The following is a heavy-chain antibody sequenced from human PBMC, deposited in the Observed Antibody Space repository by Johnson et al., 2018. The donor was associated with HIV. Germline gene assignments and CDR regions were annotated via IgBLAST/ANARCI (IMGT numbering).Heavy chain of an antibody. CDR3: AREYYDSSGYYYGGVSAFDI. CDR2: ISYDGSNK. D-gene: IGHD3-22*01. V-gene: IGHV3-30-3*01. CDR1: GFTFSSYA. J-gene: IGHJ3*02. Sequence: QVQLVESGGGVVQPGRSLRLSCAASGFTFSSYAMHWVRQAPGKGLEWVAVISYDGSNKYYAHSGKGRFPISRHNSKNTLYLQMNSLRAEDTAVYYCAREYYDSSGYYYGGVSAFDIWGQGTMVTVSS.